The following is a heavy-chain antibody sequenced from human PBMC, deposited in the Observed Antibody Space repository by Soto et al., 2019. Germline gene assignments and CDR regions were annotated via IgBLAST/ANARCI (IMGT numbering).Heavy chain of an antibody. Sequence: QVQLQESGPGLVKPSQTLSLTCTVSGGSISSGGYYWSWIRQHPGKVLEWIGYIYYSGSAYYNPSLKRRVTISVDTSKHQSSMRLSSVTVADTAVYYCARDAGGWYLLLSPCFAPRGKGTVVTVSS. D-gene: IGHD2-2*01. CDR3: ARDAGGWYLLLSPCFAP. V-gene: IGHV4-31*03. J-gene: IGHJ5*02. CDR1: GGSISSGGYY. CDR2: IYYSGSA.